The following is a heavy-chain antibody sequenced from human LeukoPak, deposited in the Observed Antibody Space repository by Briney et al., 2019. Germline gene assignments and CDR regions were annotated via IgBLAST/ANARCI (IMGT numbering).Heavy chain of an antibody. CDR3: AIDAWRSVFDYGMDV. CDR2: ISWNSGSI. J-gene: IGHJ6*02. Sequence: GGSLRLSCVASGVTFDDYAMYWVRQAPGKGLEWVSGISWNSGSIGYADSVKGRFTISRDNAKNSLYLLMNSLSAEDTALYFCAIDAWRSVFDYGMDVWVQGTTVAVSS. D-gene: IGHD5/OR15-5a*01. CDR1: GVTFDDYA. V-gene: IGHV3-9*01.